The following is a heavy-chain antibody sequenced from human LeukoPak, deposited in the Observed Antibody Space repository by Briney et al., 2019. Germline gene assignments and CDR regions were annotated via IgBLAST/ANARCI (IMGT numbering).Heavy chain of an antibody. J-gene: IGHJ3*02. D-gene: IGHD2-8*01. V-gene: IGHV3-21*01. CDR1: GFTFSSYS. CDR2: ISSSSSYI. CDR3: ARVGNEGAFDI. Sequence: PGGSLRLSCAASGFTFSSYSMNWVRQAPGKGLEWVSSISSSSSYIYYADSVKGRFIISRDNAKNSLYLQMNSLRAEDTAVYYCARVGNEGAFDIWGQGTMVTVSS.